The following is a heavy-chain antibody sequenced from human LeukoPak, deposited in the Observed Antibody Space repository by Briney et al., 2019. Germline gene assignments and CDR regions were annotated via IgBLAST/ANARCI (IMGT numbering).Heavy chain of an antibody. CDR2: ISYDGSNK. CDR3: AKDRDSGYDFGLQGAPDY. J-gene: IGHJ4*02. V-gene: IGHV3-30*18. Sequence: GGSLRLSCAASGFTFSDYYMSWIRQAPGKGLEWVAVISYDGSNKYYADSVKGRFTISRDNTKNTLYLHMNSLRAEDTAVYYCAKDRDSGYDFGLQGAPDYWGQGTLVTVSS. CDR1: GFTFSDYY. D-gene: IGHD5-12*01.